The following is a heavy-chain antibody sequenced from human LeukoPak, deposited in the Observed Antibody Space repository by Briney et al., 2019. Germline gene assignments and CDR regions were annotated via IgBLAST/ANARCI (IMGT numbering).Heavy chain of an antibody. V-gene: IGHV4-39*01. J-gene: IGHJ4*02. CDR1: GGSISSSSYY. CDR2: IYYSGST. CDR3: ARLQDRRYSSGYDEADY. Sequence: SETLSLTCTVSGGSISSSSYYWGWIRQPPGKGLEWIGSIYYSGSTYYNPSLKSRVTISVDTSKNQFSLKLSSVTAADTAVYYCARLQDRRYSSGYDEADYWGQGTLVTVSS. D-gene: IGHD6-19*01.